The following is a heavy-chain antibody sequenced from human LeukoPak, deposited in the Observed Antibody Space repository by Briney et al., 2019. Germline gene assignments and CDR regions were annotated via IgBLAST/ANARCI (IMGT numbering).Heavy chain of an antibody. J-gene: IGHJ6*03. V-gene: IGHV4-39*02. Sequence: PSETLSLTCTVSGGSISTSNYYWGWIRQPPGKGLEWIGNIFYSGSTYYSPSLRSRVTISLDTSRNQFSLKLSSVTAADTAVYYCARVVRPSGYSYGGGYYYYMDVWGKGTTVTVSS. D-gene: IGHD5-18*01. CDR2: IFYSGST. CDR1: GGSISTSNYY. CDR3: ARVVRPSGYSYGGGYYYYMDV.